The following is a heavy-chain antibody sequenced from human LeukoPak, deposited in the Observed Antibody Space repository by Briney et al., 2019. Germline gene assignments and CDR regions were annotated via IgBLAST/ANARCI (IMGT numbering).Heavy chain of an antibody. Sequence: SETLSLTCTVSGGSISSYISYWGWVRQPPGKGLEWIGSIYSSGSTYYNPSLKSRVTISADTSKNQFSLKLSSVTAADTAVYYCVRRAPEATEDSWGQGALVTVSS. CDR3: VRRAPEATEDS. V-gene: IGHV4-39*07. CDR1: GGSISSYISY. CDR2: IYSSGST. D-gene: IGHD1-14*01. J-gene: IGHJ4*02.